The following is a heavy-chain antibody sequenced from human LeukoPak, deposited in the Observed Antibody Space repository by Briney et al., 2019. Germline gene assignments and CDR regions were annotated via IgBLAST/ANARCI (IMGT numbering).Heavy chain of an antibody. CDR3: ARDVKIFGVVIISDPFDY. J-gene: IGHJ4*02. CDR2: ISAYNGNT. V-gene: IGHV1-18*01. CDR1: GYTFTSYG. Sequence: ASVKVSCKASGYTFTSYGISWVRQAPGQGLEWMGWISAYNGNTDYAQKLRGRVTMTTDTSTSTAYMELRSLRSDDTAVYYCARDVKIFGVVIISDPFDYWGQGTLVTVSS. D-gene: IGHD3-3*01.